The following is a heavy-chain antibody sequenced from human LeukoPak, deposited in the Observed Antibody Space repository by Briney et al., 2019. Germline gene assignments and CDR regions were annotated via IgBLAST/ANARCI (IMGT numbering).Heavy chain of an antibody. J-gene: IGHJ4*02. V-gene: IGHV3-23*01. Sequence: GGSLRLSCAASGFTFTNYAMSWVRQAPGKGLEWVSVISGSGGSTYYADSVKGRFTISRDNSKNTLYLQMNSLRADDTAVYYCAREGPYSSSNDWGQGTLVTVSS. CDR3: AREGPYSSSND. D-gene: IGHD6-6*01. CDR1: GFTFTNYA. CDR2: ISGSGGST.